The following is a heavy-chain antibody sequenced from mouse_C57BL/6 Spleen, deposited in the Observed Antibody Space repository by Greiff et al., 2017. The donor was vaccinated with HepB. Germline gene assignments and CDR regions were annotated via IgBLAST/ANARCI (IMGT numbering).Heavy chain of an antibody. CDR1: GFTFTDYY. J-gene: IGHJ3*01. Sequence: EVQGVESGGGLVQPGGSLSLSCAASGFTFTDYYMSWVRQPPGKALEWLGFIRNKANGDTKEYSASVKGRFTISRDNSQSILYLQMNARRAEDRAAYYCASPEYYDSSAWFAYWGQGTLVTVSA. D-gene: IGHD1-1*01. V-gene: IGHV7-3*01. CDR2: IRNKANGDTK. CDR3: ASPEYYDSSAWFAY.